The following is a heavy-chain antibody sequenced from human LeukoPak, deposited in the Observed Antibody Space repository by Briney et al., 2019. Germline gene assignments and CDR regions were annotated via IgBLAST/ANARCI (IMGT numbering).Heavy chain of an antibody. CDR1: GFTFGDYA. Sequence: GGSLRLSCTASGFTFGDYAMSWVRQAPGKGLEWVGFVSSKAFGGTTEYAASVKGRFTISRDDSKSIAYLQMNSLKTEDTAVYYCTRESMITFGGVIVLYYFDYWGQGTLVPVSS. V-gene: IGHV3-49*04. CDR2: VSSKAFGGTT. J-gene: IGHJ4*02. CDR3: TRESMITFGGVIVLYYFDY. D-gene: IGHD3-16*02.